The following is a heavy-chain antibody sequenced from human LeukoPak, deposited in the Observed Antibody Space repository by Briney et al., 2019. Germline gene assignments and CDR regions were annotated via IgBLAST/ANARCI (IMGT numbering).Heavy chain of an antibody. J-gene: IGHJ6*03. D-gene: IGHD1-26*01. CDR2: ISSSSSYI. CDR1: GFTFSSYS. V-gene: IGHV3-21*01. Sequence: GGSLRLSCAASGFTFSSYSMNWVRQAPGKGLEWASSISSSSSYIHYADSVKGRFTISRDNAKNSLYLQMNSLRAEDTAVYYCARDLHSGSFYVNYMDVWGKGTTVTVSS. CDR3: ARDLHSGSFYVNYMDV.